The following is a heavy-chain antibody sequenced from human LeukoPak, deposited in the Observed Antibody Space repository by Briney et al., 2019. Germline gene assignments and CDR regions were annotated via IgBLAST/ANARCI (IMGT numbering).Heavy chain of an antibody. CDR2: INPSGGST. CDR1: GYTFTSYY. V-gene: IGHV1-46*01. D-gene: IGHD6-13*01. Sequence: ASVKVSCKASGYTFTSYYMRWVRQAPGQGLEWMGIINPSGGSTSYAQKFQGRVTMTRDTSTSTVYMELSSLRSEDTAVYYCARDGCRSSSWCYYYYYGMDVWGQGTTVTVSS. CDR3: ARDGCRSSSWCYYYYYGMDV. J-gene: IGHJ6*02.